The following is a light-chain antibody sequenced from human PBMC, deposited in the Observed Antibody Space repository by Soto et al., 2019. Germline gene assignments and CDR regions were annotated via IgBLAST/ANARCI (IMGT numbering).Light chain of an antibody. CDR3: QQSYSTHPT. CDR2: AAS. J-gene: IGKJ1*01. CDR1: ESISNN. V-gene: IGKV1-39*01. Sequence: DIQMTQSPSSLSASVGDRVTITCRASESISNNLNWYQQKPGKAPKLLIYAASSLQSGVPSRFSGSGFGTDFTLTISSLQSEDFATYYCQQSYSTHPTFGQGTKVEIK.